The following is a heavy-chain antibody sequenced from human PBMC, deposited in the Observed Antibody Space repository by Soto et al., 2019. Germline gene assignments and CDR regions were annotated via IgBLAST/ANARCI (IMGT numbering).Heavy chain of an antibody. CDR3: ARGTTTSAFSAMDV. D-gene: IGHD1-1*01. V-gene: IGHV3-30-3*01. Sequence: QVQLVESGGGVVQPGRSLRLSCAASGFTFSYHALNWVRQAPGKGLEWVAVISYAGDNKYIAESVKGRFTISRDNSKNTGSLQMNSLRTEDTAMYFCARGTTTSAFSAMDVWGQGTTVTVSS. CDR1: GFTFSYHA. J-gene: IGHJ6*02. CDR2: ISYAGDNK.